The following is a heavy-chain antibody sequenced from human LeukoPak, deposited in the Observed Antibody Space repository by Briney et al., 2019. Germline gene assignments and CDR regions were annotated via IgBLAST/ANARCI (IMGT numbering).Heavy chain of an antibody. CDR2: IIPIFGTA. J-gene: IGHJ6*04. V-gene: IGHV1-69*13. D-gene: IGHD3-9*01. CDR1: GGTFNSYP. CDR3: KTVYFTLLPGYLNQMDV. Sequence: VKVSCKASGGTFNSYPISWVRRAPGQGLEWMGGIIPIFGTANYAQTFPGRVTITADESKSTAYMELRSLRSEDTAIYYCKTVYFTLLPGYLNQMDVWGKGTTVTISS.